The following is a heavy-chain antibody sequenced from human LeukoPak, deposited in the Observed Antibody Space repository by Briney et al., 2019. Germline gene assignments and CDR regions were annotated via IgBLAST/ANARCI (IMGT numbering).Heavy chain of an antibody. D-gene: IGHD2-15*01. J-gene: IGHJ5*02. Sequence: SETLSLTCGVSGYSISSGYYWGGSREPPGKGLEWIGSIYHGGSTYYNPSLNSRLTFSVDTSKNQFSLKLSSLTAADTAVYYCARVIYCSGGSCYDGAWFDPWGQGTLVTVSS. CDR1: GYSISSGYY. V-gene: IGHV4-38-2*01. CDR2: IYHGGST. CDR3: ARVIYCSGGSCYDGAWFDP.